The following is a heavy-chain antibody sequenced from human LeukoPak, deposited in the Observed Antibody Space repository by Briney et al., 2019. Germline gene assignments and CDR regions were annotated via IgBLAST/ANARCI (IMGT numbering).Heavy chain of an antibody. D-gene: IGHD3-22*01. CDR2: ISSSSSTI. J-gene: IGHJ4*02. CDR1: GFTFSSYS. V-gene: IGHV3-48*01. Sequence: GGSLRLSCAASGFTFSSYSMNWVRQAPGKGLEWVSYISSSSSTIYYADSVKGRFTISRDNAKNSLYLQMNSLRAEDTAVYYCARGSDSSGYYGLTDYWGQGTLVTVSS. CDR3: ARGSDSSGYYGLTDY.